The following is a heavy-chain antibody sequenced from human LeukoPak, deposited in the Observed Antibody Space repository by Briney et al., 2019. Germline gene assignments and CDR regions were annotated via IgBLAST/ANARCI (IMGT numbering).Heavy chain of an antibody. CDR2: ILDSSAHT. CDR3: ARGVEPLAANTLAY. V-gene: IGHV3-23*01. Sequence: GGSLRLSCAASGFTFSTFGMTWVRQAPGKGLEWVSGILDSSAHTYYADSVQGRFTISRDNSKNTLYPEMNSLSPDDTAVYYCARGVEPLAANTLAYWGQGTLVTVSS. D-gene: IGHD1-14*01. J-gene: IGHJ4*02. CDR1: GFTFSTFG.